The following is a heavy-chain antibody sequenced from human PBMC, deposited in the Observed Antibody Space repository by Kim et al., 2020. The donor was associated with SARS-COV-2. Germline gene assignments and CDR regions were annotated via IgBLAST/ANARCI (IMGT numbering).Heavy chain of an antibody. V-gene: IGHV1-24*01. CDR1: GYTLTELS. CDR3: ATMKLRYFETGPVDDAFDI. J-gene: IGHJ3*02. D-gene: IGHD3-9*01. CDR2: FDPEDGET. Sequence: ASVKVSCKVSGYTLTELSMHWVRQAPGKGLEWMGGFDPEDGETIYAQKFQGRVTMTEDTSTDTAYMELSSLRSEDTAVYYCATMKLRYFETGPVDDAFDIWGQGTMVTVSS.